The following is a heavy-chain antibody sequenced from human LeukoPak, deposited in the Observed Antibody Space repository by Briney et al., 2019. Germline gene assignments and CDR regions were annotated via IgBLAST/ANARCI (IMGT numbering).Heavy chain of an antibody. CDR3: ARRGVQGSSWSKPHQRGLGRFDP. J-gene: IGHJ5*02. D-gene: IGHD6-13*01. CDR1: GGSFSGYY. Sequence: PSETLSLTCAVHGGSFSGYYWSWIRQPPGKGLEWIGEINHSGSTNYNPSLKSRVTISVDTSKNQFSLKLSSVTAADTAVYYCARRGVQGSSWSKPHQRGLGRFDPWGQGTLVTVSS. V-gene: IGHV4-34*01. CDR2: INHSGST.